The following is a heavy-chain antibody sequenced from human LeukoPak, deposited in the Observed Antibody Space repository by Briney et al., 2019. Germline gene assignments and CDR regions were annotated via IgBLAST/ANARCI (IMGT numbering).Heavy chain of an antibody. J-gene: IGHJ4*02. CDR2: ISSSSSTI. Sequence: GGSLRLSCAASGFTFSSYSMNWVRQAPGKGLEWVSYISSSSSTIYYADSVKGRFTISRDTSKNTLFLQMNSLRADDTAIYYCTKGGHGDYWGQGTMVTVSS. CDR3: TKGGHGDY. V-gene: IGHV3-48*01. D-gene: IGHD2-21*02. CDR1: GFTFSSYS.